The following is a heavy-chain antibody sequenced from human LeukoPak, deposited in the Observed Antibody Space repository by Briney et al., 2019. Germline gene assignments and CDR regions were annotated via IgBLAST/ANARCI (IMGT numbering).Heavy chain of an antibody. CDR3: ARAGVVPAAPYYYYYYMDV. Sequence: SETLSLTCPVSGGSISSSSYYWGWLRQPPGKGLEWLGSIYYSGSTYYNPSLKSRVTISVDTSKNQFSLKLSSVTAADTAVYYCARAGVVPAAPYYYYYYMDVWGKGTTVTVSS. D-gene: IGHD2-2*01. J-gene: IGHJ6*03. CDR2: IYYSGST. CDR1: GGSISSSSYY. V-gene: IGHV4-39*07.